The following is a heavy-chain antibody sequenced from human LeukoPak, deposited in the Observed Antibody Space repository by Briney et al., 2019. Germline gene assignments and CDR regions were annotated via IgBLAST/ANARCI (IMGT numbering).Heavy chain of an antibody. CDR3: ARLSRHYDFWSGYSNDAFDI. CDR2: IYYSGST. Sequence: SETLSLTCTVSDGSISSSSYYWGWIRQPPGKGLEWIGSIYYSGSTYYNPSLKSRVTISVDTSKNQFSLKLSSVTAADTAVYYCARLSRHYDFWSGYSNDAFDIWGQGTMVTVSS. D-gene: IGHD3-3*01. J-gene: IGHJ3*02. CDR1: DGSISSSSYY. V-gene: IGHV4-39*01.